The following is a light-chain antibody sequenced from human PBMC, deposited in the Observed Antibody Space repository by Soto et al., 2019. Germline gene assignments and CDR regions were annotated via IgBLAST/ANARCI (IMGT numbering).Light chain of an antibody. CDR3: QQYAESPIT. CDR2: DAS. J-gene: IGKJ5*01. Sequence: MVLTQSPGTLSLSPGERVTLSCRASQSVTTRLAWYQHKPGQAPRLLIYDASNRATGIPTRFSGGGSGTDFTLTISRLEPEDIAVFYCQQYAESPITFGQGTRLEI. CDR1: QSVTTR. V-gene: IGKV3-20*01.